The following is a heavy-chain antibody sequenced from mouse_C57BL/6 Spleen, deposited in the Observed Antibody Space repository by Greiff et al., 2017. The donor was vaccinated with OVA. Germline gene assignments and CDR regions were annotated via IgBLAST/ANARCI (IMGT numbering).Heavy chain of an antibody. Sequence: QVHVKQSGAELVKPGASVKISCKASGYTFTDYYINWVKQRPGQGLEWIGKIGPGSGSTYYNEKFKGKATLTADKSSSTAYMQLSSLTSEDSAVYFCASPDSSGPWFAYWGQGTLVTVSA. CDR3: ASPDSSGPWFAY. D-gene: IGHD3-2*02. CDR1: GYTFTDYY. CDR2: IGPGSGST. J-gene: IGHJ3*01. V-gene: IGHV1-77*01.